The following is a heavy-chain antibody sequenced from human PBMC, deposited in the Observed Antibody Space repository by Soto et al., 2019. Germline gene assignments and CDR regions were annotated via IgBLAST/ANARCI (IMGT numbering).Heavy chain of an antibody. CDR1: GGTFSSYT. J-gene: IGHJ3*02. V-gene: IGHV1-69*02. CDR2: IIPILGIA. Sequence: GASVKVSCKASGGTFSSYTISWVRQAPGQGLEWMGRIIPILGIANYAQKFQGRVTITADKSTSTAYMELSSLRSEDTAVYYCASPPEGRVDAFDIWGQGTMVTVS. D-gene: IGHD3-10*01. CDR3: ASPPEGRVDAFDI.